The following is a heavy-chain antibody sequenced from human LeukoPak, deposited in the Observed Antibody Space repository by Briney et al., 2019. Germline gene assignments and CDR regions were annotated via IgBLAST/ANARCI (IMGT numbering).Heavy chain of an antibody. CDR2: ISSSSSTI. J-gene: IGHJ5*02. CDR1: GFTFSSYS. Sequence: PGGSLRLSCAASGFTFSSYSMNWVRQAPGKGLEWVSYISSSSSTIYYADSVKGRFTISRDNAKNSLYLQMNSLRAEDTAVYYCARAKHVLRFLEWPGGFDPWGQGTLVTVSS. V-gene: IGHV3-48*04. D-gene: IGHD3-3*01. CDR3: ARAKHVLRFLEWPGGFDP.